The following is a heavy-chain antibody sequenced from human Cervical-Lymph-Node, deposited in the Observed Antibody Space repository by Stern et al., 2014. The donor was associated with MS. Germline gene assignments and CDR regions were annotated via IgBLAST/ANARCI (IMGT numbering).Heavy chain of an antibody. CDR3: ASGHRMLLGAF. Sequence: QVQLQESGPGLVKPSQTLSLTCTVSGGSITSGSYYWSWIRQPAGKGLEVMGRFYPSGSTAYTPSLKSRVTISVDTSKNQSSLKLTSVTAADTAVYYCASGHRMLLGAFWGQGSLVTVSS. V-gene: IGHV4-61*02. J-gene: IGHJ4*02. CDR1: GGSITSGSYY. CDR2: FYPSGST. D-gene: IGHD2-8*01.